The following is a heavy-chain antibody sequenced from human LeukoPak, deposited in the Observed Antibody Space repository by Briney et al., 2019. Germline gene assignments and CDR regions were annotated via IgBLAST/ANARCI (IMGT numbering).Heavy chain of an antibody. D-gene: IGHD3-9*01. V-gene: IGHV4-59*08. CDR2: IYYSGST. CDR3: ARTDYDISTGYSGRFDY. J-gene: IGHJ4*02. Sequence: SETLSLTCTVSGGSISSYYWSWIRQPPGKGLEWIGYIYYSGSTNYNPSLKSRVTISVDTSKNQFSLKLSSVTAADTAVYYCARTDYDISTGYSGRFDYWGQGTLVTVSS. CDR1: GGSISSYY.